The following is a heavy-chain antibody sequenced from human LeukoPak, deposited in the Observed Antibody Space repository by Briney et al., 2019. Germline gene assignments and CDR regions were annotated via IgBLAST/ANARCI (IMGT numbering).Heavy chain of an antibody. J-gene: IGHJ4*02. D-gene: IGHD3-22*01. CDR3: AKGAAYYYDSSGYYNY. V-gene: IGHV3-23*01. Sequence: GGSLRLSCAASGFTFSSYAMSWVRQAPGKGLEWVSAISGSGGSTYYADSVKGRFTISRDNSENTLYLQMNSLRAEDTAVYYCAKGAAYYYDSSGYYNYWGQGTLVTVSS. CDR2: ISGSGGST. CDR1: GFTFSSYA.